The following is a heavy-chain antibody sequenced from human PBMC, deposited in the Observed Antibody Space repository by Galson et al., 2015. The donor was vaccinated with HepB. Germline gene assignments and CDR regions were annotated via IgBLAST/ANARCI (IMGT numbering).Heavy chain of an antibody. J-gene: IGHJ3*02. CDR3: AKDLLITMIVYLYDAFDI. CDR2: ISGSGGST. D-gene: IGHD3-22*01. V-gene: IGHV3-23*01. CDR1: GFTFSSYA. Sequence: SLRLSCAASGFTFSSYAMSWVRQAPGKGLEWVSAISGSGGSTYYADSVKGRFTISRDNSKNTLYLQMNSLRAEDTAVYYCAKDLLITMIVYLYDAFDIWGQGTMVTVSS.